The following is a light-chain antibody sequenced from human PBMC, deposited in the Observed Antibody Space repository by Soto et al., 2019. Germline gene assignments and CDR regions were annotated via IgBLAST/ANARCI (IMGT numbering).Light chain of an antibody. V-gene: IGKV1-5*03. CDR1: RSLQTW. CDR3: QQYTCLWT. J-gene: IGKJ1*01. CDR2: QAS. Sequence: MQMTQSPSTLSASVGDRVTITCRASRSLQTWLAWYQQKPGKVPKLLIYQASSLQNGVPARLIGGGSGTEFTLTIRSLQPDDFATYYCQQYTCLWTFGPGTKVDIK.